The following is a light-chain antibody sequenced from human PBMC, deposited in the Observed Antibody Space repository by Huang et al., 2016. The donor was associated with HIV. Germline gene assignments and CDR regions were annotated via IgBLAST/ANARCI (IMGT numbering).Light chain of an antibody. Sequence: DIQMTQAPSFVSASVGDRVTITCRASQGVNSWLAWYQQKPGEAPNLLIYGASSLQSGVPARFSGSGSCTDFTLIINNLQPEDFATYYCQQTQTSPYTFGQGTNVEI. V-gene: IGKV1-12*01. CDR3: QQTQTSPYT. CDR1: QGVNSW. J-gene: IGKJ2*01. CDR2: GAS.